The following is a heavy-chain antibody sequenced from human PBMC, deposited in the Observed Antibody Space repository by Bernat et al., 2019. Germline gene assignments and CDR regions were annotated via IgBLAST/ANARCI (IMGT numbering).Heavy chain of an antibody. CDR3: AKGSVWSGYSVFDY. CDR1: GFTFSSYA. Sequence: EVQLLESGGGLVQPGGSLGLSCAASGFTFSSYAMNWVRQAPGEGLEWVSAISGSGSTTNYADSVKGRFTISRDNSKNTLYLQMNSLRAEDTAVYYCAKGSVWSGYSVFDYWGRGALVTVSS. CDR2: ISGSGSTT. J-gene: IGHJ4*02. V-gene: IGHV3-23*01. D-gene: IGHD3-3*01.